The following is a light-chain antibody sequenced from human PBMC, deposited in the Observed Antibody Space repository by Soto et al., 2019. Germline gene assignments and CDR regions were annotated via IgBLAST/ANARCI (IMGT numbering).Light chain of an antibody. J-gene: IGLJ1*01. CDR1: SSDVGGYNY. V-gene: IGLV2-14*01. CDR2: EVS. CDR3: SAYTSSSTYV. Sequence: SALNPTASVAESPGQSITISCTGTSSDVGGYNYVSWYQQHPGKAARLMIYEVSNRPSGVSNRFSGSKSGNTASLTISGLQAENEADYYCSAYTSSSTYVFGTGTKVTVL.